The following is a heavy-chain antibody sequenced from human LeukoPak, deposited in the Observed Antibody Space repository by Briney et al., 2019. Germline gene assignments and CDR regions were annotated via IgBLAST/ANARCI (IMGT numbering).Heavy chain of an antibody. CDR3: ATFPPLQEMATMH. J-gene: IGHJ4*02. Sequence: ASVKVSCKXSGYTFTSYGISWVQQAPGQGLEWMGWISAYNGNTNYAQKLQGRVTMTTDTSTSTAYMELRSLRSDDTAVYYCATFPPLQEMATMHWGQGTLVTVSS. CDR1: GYTFTSYG. V-gene: IGHV1-18*01. D-gene: IGHD5-24*01. CDR2: ISAYNGNT.